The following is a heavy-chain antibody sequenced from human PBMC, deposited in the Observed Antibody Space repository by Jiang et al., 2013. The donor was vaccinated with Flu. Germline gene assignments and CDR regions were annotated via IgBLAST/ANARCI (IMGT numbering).Heavy chain of an antibody. D-gene: IGHD5-24*01. V-gene: IGHV3-9*01. CDR2: ISLNSVGI. J-gene: IGHJ4*02. Sequence: GGIVQPGRSLRLSCVASGFTFDDYAMHWVRQAPGKGLEWVAGISLNSVGIDYADSVKGRFTISRDNAKNSLYLQMNSLRADDTALYYCVKGQQLYLFDYWGQGTLVTVSS. CDR1: GFTFDDYA. CDR3: VKGQQLYLFDY.